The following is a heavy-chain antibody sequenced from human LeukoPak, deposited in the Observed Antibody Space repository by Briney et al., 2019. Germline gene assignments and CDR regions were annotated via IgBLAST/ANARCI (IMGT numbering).Heavy chain of an antibody. CDR1: GYTFTGYY. CDR3: VRDRSLNY. CDR2: VNPNSGVT. J-gene: IGHJ4*02. Sequence: ASVKVSCKASGYTFTGYYIHWLRQAPGQGLDWMGWVNPNSGVTNYAQNFQGRVTMTRDTSITTAYMELSRLTSDDTAVYYCVRDRSLNYWGQGTLVTVSS. V-gene: IGHV1-2*02.